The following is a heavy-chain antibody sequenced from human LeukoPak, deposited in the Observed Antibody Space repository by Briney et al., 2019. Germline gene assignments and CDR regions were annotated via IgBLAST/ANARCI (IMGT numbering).Heavy chain of an antibody. Sequence: SETLSLTCAVSGDSISSTNWWSWVRQPPGRGLEWIGEIYHTESTNYNPSLKSRVTISVDTSNNQFSLKLSSVTAADTAVYHCARLNPIMTTVTPWGQGTLVTVSS. CDR1: GDSISSTNW. V-gene: IGHV4-4*02. CDR3: ARLNPIMTTVTP. D-gene: IGHD4-17*01. CDR2: IYHTEST. J-gene: IGHJ5*02.